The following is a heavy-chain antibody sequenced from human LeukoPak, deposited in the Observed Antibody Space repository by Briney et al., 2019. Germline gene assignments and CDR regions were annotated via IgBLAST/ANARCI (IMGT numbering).Heavy chain of an antibody. CDR1: GGTFSSYT. Sequence: SVKVSCKASGGTFSSYTISWVRQAPGQGLEWMGRIIPILGIANYAQKFQGRVTITADKSTSTAYMELSSLRSEDTAVYYCARDSEYDFWSGYYPTENYYYMDVWGKGTTVTVPS. D-gene: IGHD3-3*01. J-gene: IGHJ6*03. CDR2: IIPILGIA. V-gene: IGHV1-69*04. CDR3: ARDSEYDFWSGYYPTENYYYMDV.